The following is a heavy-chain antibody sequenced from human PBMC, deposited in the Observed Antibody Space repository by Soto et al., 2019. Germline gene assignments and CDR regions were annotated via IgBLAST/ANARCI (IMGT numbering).Heavy chain of an antibody. Sequence: SETLSLTCAVYGGSFSGYYWSWIRQPPGKGLEWIGEINHSGSTNYNPSLKSRVTISVDTSKNQFSLKLSSVTAADTAVYYCARVEGLDFWSGTRGYYYYYMDVWGKGTTVT. CDR2: INHSGST. CDR1: GGSFSGYY. CDR3: ARVEGLDFWSGTRGYYYYYMDV. D-gene: IGHD3-3*01. V-gene: IGHV4-34*01. J-gene: IGHJ6*03.